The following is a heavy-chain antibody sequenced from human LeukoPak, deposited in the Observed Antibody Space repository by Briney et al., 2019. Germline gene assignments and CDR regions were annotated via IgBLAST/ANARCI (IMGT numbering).Heavy chain of an antibody. V-gene: IGHV4-59*01. Sequence: PSETLSLTCTVSGGSISSYYWSSIRQPPGKGLEWIGYIYYSGSTNYNPSLKSRVTISVDTSKNQFSLKLSSVTAADTAVYYCARGDYGDHNYYYYGMDVWGQGTTVTVSS. CDR2: IYYSGST. CDR1: GGSISSYY. D-gene: IGHD4-17*01. J-gene: IGHJ6*02. CDR3: ARGDYGDHNYYYYGMDV.